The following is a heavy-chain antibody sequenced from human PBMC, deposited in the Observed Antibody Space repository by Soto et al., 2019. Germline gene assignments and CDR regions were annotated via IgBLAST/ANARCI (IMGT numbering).Heavy chain of an antibody. Sequence: QVQLVESGGGVVQPGRSLRLSCAASGFTFSNYGMHWVRQAPGKGLEWVAGIWYDGSTKYYADSVKGRFTISRDDSKNTPYLQMTSIRGKDTAVYYCAKGEPWYDPWGQGTLVTVSS. D-gene: IGHD1-1*01. CDR3: AKGEPWYDP. V-gene: IGHV3-33*06. J-gene: IGHJ5*02. CDR2: IWYDGSTK. CDR1: GFTFSNYG.